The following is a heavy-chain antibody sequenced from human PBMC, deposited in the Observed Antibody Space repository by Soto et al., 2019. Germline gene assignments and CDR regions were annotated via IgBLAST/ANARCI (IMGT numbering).Heavy chain of an antibody. J-gene: IGHJ5*02. CDR1: GGSISSSSYY. CDR3: ARVITIFGVVIPSPDWFDP. Sequence: QLQLQESGPGLVKPSETLSLTCTVSGGSISSSSYYWGWIRQPPGKGLEWIGSIYYSGSTYYNPSLKSRVTMSVDTSKNQFSMKLSSVTAADTAVYYCARVITIFGVVIPSPDWFDPWGQGTLVTVSS. D-gene: IGHD3-3*01. CDR2: IYYSGST. V-gene: IGHV4-39*01.